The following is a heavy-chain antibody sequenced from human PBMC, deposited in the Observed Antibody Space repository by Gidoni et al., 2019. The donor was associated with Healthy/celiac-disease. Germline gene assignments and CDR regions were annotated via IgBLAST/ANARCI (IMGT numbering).Heavy chain of an antibody. CDR3: ARMIAAHNWFDP. V-gene: IGHV3-21*01. CDR2: ISSSSSYI. CDR1: GFTFSSYS. J-gene: IGHJ5*02. Sequence: EVQLVESGGGLVKPGWSLRLSCAASGFTFSSYSMNWVRQAPGKGLEWVSSISSSSSYIYYADSVKGRFTISRDNAKNSLYLQMNSLRAEDTAVYYCARMIAAHNWFDPWGQGTLVTVSS. D-gene: IGHD6-6*01.